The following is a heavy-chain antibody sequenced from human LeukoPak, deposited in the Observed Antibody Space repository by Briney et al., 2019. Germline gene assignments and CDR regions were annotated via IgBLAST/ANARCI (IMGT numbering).Heavy chain of an antibody. D-gene: IGHD3-3*01. J-gene: IGHJ4*02. CDR3: ATVHQGRFLECYFDY. CDR1: GYTLTELS. V-gene: IGHV1-24*01. CDR2: FDPEDGET. Sequence: ASVNVSCKVSGYTLTELSMHWVRQAPGKGLEWMGGFDPEDGETIYAQKFQGRVTMTEDTSTDTAYMELSSLRSEDTAVYYCATVHQGRFLECYFDYWGQGTLVTVSS.